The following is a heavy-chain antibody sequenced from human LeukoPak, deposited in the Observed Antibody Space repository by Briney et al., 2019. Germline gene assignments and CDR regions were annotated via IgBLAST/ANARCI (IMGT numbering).Heavy chain of an antibody. CDR3: AKDRAGTPWAD. CDR1: GLTFTTYT. J-gene: IGHJ4*02. V-gene: IGHV3-23*01. Sequence: PGGSLRLSCVASGLTFTTYTMTWVRQAPGKGLECVSTINNNGGDTYYADSVKGRFTISRDNSKNTLYLQMDSLRAEDTAVYYCAKDRAGTPWADWGQGTLVTVSS. CDR2: INNNGGDT. D-gene: IGHD2-15*01.